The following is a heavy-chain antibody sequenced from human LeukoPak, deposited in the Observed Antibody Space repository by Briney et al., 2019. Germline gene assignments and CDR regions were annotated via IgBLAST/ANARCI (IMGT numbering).Heavy chain of an antibody. D-gene: IGHD2-15*01. CDR2: IYYSGST. Sequence: SETLSLTCTVSGGSISSGDYYWSRIRQPPGKGLEWIGYIYYSGSTYYNPSLKSRVTISVDTSKNQFSLKLSSVTAADTAVYYCARIFRLGYCCGGSCPYYFDYWGQGTLVTVSS. V-gene: IGHV4-30-4*08. CDR3: ARIFRLGYCCGGSCPYYFDY. J-gene: IGHJ4*02. CDR1: GGSISSGDYY.